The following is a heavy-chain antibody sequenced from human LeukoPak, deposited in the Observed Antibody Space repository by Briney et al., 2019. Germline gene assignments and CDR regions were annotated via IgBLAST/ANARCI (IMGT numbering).Heavy chain of an antibody. J-gene: IGHJ4*02. D-gene: IGHD3-22*01. CDR3: ARDRGSHYYDSSGYYHFDY. Sequence: ASVKVSCKASGYTFTSYDINWVRQAPGQGLEWMGWMNPNSGNTVYAQKFQGRVTITRNTSISTAYMELSSLRSEDTAVYYCARDRGSHYYDSSGYYHFDYWGQGTLVTVSS. V-gene: IGHV1-8*03. CDR2: MNPNSGNT. CDR1: GYTFTSYD.